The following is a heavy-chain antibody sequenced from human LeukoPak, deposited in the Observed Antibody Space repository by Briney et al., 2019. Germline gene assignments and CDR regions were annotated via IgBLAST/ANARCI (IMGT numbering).Heavy chain of an antibody. CDR2: IYTSGST. V-gene: IGHV4-4*07. D-gene: IGHD4-17*01. J-gene: IGHJ4*02. CDR1: GGSITNYY. CDR3: ARDSGDYSIDY. Sequence: SETLSLTCTVSGGSITNYYWSWIRQPPGKGLEWIGRIYTSGSTNYNPSLKSRVTMSVDTSKNQFSLKLSSVTAADTAVYYCARDSGDYSIDYWGQGTLVTVSS.